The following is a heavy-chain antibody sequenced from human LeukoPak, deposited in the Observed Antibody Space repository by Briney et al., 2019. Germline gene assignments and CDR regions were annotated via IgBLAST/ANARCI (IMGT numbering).Heavy chain of an antibody. V-gene: IGHV3-15*01. CDR1: GFNFNDAW. Sequence: GGSLRPSCEGSGFNFNDAWMSWIRQAPGKGLEWVGRVRTTAEGETTDYAAPVRGRFIISRDDSKSMVYLQMNRLETEDTAIYYCTAGLGKTDDDSWGQGTLVTASS. D-gene: IGHD4-11*01. CDR3: TAGLGKTDDDS. J-gene: IGHJ4*02. CDR2: VRTTAEGETT.